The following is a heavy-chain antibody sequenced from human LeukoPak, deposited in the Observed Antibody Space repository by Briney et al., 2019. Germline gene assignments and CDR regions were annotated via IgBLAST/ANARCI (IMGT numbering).Heavy chain of an antibody. D-gene: IGHD3-22*01. CDR2: IYNSGST. CDR3: ARDAYYYDSSGYLYFDY. CDR1: GYSISSGYF. V-gene: IGHV4-38-2*02. J-gene: IGHJ4*02. Sequence: SETLSLTCTVSGYSISSGYFWGWIRQPPGKGLEWIGTIYNSGSTNYNPSLKSRVTISVDTSKNQFSLKLSSVTAADTAVYYCARDAYYYDSSGYLYFDYWGQGTLVTVSS.